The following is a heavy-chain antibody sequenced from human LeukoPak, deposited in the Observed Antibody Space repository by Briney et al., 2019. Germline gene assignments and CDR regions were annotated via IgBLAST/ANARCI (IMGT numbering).Heavy chain of an antibody. J-gene: IGHJ4*02. D-gene: IGHD6-13*01. V-gene: IGHV4-59*01. Sequence: SETLSLTCTVSGGSISSYYWSWIRQPPGKGLEWIGYIYYSGSTNYNPSLKSRVTISVDTSKNQFSLKLSSVTAADTAVYYCARSRYSSSWYYFDYWGQGTLVTVSS. CDR1: GGSISSYY. CDR3: ARSRYSSSWYYFDY. CDR2: IYYSGST.